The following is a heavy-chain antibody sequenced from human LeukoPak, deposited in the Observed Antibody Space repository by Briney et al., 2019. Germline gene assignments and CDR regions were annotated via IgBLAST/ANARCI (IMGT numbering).Heavy chain of an antibody. V-gene: IGHV3-48*03. CDR3: ARGVRQWLSSFDY. J-gene: IGHJ4*02. CDR1: GFTFSSYE. Sequence: GGSLRLSCAASGFTFSSYEMNWVRQAPGKGLEWVSYISSSGSTIYYADSVKGRFTISRDNAKNSLYLQMNSLRAEDTAVYYCARGVRQWLSSFDYWGQGTLVTVSS. CDR2: ISSSGSTI. D-gene: IGHD3-22*01.